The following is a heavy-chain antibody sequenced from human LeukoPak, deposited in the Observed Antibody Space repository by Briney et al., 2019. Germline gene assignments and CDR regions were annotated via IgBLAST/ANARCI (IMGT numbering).Heavy chain of an antibody. J-gene: IGHJ5*02. D-gene: IGHD3-10*01. CDR1: GYTLTEIS. Sequence: ASVKVSSKVSGYTLTEISMHWVRQAPGKGLEWMAGFDPEEGETIYAQKFQGRVTMTEDTSTDTAYMELSSLRSEDTAVFYCVSDPITMIRGVIIEGFDPWGQRTLVTVSS. CDR3: VSDPITMIRGVIIEGFDP. CDR2: FDPEEGET. V-gene: IGHV1-24*01.